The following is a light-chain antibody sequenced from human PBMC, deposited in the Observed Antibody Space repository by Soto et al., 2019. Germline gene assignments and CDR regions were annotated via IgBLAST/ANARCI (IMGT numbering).Light chain of an antibody. CDR1: QSVSSN. Sequence: EIVMTQSPATLSVSPGERATLSCRASQSVSSNLAWYQQKAGQAPRLLVYGASTRATGIPARFSGSGSGTEFTLTISSLRSEDFAVYYCQQYNNWPPPWTFGQGTKVESK. CDR2: GAS. J-gene: IGKJ1*01. V-gene: IGKV3-15*01. CDR3: QQYNNWPPPWT.